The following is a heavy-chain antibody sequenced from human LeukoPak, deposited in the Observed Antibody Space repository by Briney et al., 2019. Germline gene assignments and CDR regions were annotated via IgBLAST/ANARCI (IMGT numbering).Heavy chain of an antibody. CDR3: ARDRYRQWLAPPNYYGMDV. V-gene: IGHV1-18*01. J-gene: IGHJ6*02. D-gene: IGHD6-19*01. CDR2: ISAYYGNT. CDR1: GYTFTSYG. Sequence: ASVKVSCKASGYTFTSYGISWVRQAPGQGLEWMGWISAYYGNTNYAQKLQGRVTMTTDTSTSTAYMELRSLRSDDTAVYYCARDRYRQWLAPPNYYGMDVWGQRTTPTVSS.